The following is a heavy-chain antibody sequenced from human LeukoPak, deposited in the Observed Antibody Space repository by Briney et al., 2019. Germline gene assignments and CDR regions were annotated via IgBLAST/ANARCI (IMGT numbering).Heavy chain of an antibody. V-gene: IGHV3-15*01. CDR2: IKSKTDGETT. Sequence: NPGGSLRLSCVDSGFTFTNAWMSWVRQAPGKGLEWIGRIKSKTDGETTNYAEPVRGRFTISRDDSKSAVYLQMNSLKIEDTAVYYCTTDLGTYYHGSQRLIPIDYWGQGTLVTVSS. D-gene: IGHD3-10*01. CDR3: TTDLGTYYHGSQRLIPIDY. J-gene: IGHJ4*02. CDR1: GFTFTNAW.